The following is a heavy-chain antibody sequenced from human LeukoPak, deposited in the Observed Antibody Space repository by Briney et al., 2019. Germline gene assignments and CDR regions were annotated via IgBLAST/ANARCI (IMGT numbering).Heavy chain of an antibody. CDR3: AKDLGALTYGEGF. CDR2: INDSGGNT. V-gene: IGHV3-23*01. CDR1: GFAFRNYA. J-gene: IGHJ4*02. Sequence: GALSLSFAASGFAFRNYAMSWVRPAPGKGREWVSTINDSGGNTYYADSVRGRFTISRDNSKNTLSLQMNSLRVEDTALYYCAKDLGALTYGEGFWGQGTLVTVSS. D-gene: IGHD3-16*01.